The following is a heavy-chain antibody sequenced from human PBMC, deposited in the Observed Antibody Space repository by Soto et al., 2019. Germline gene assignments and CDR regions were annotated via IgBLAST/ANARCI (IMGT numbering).Heavy chain of an antibody. CDR2: FFIGGNT. D-gene: IGHD3-22*01. V-gene: IGHV4-39*01. J-gene: IGHJ4*02. Sequence: SETLSLTCSVSGDSITGGSISRTTYYWGWMRQPPGKGLEWIASFFIGGNTYYNPSLKSRVTTSVDTSKNQFSLKLSSVTAADTAVYYCMLGSGWKDFDYWGQGTLVTVSS. CDR3: MLGSGWKDFDY. CDR1: GGSISRTTYY.